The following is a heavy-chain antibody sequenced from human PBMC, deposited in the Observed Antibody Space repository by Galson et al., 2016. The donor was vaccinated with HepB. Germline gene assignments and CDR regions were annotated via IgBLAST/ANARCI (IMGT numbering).Heavy chain of an antibody. CDR3: TTARGTYKQFDY. J-gene: IGHJ4*02. Sequence: SVKVSCKVSGYTLTELSMQWVRQAPGKGLEWMGRLHPEDGETISAQKFQGRVTMTEDTSTDTAYMELSSLRSEDTAVYYRTTARGTYKQFDYWGQGTLVTVSS. V-gene: IGHV1-24*01. D-gene: IGHD3-16*01. CDR1: GYTLTELS. CDR2: LHPEDGET.